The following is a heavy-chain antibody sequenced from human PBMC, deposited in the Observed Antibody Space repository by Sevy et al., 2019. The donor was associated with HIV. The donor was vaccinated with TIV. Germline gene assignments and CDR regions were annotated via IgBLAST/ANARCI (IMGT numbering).Heavy chain of an antibody. Sequence: GGSLRLSCVASGFTFSDSWMTWVRQAPGKGLERIAFINEDGSRLGYVDSVRGRFTISRENTKNSRYLQMNSLRAEDTAVYFWARDRAYSALDYWGQGTLVTVSS. CDR3: ARDRAYSALDY. J-gene: IGHJ4*02. CDR2: INEDGSRL. V-gene: IGHV3-7*01. CDR1: GFTFSDSW. D-gene: IGHD5-18*01.